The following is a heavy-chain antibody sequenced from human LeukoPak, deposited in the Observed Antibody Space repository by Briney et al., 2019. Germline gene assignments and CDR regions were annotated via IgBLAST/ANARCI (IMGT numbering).Heavy chain of an antibody. CDR3: ARDRGRGYSYGAFDY. CDR2: IKLDGGEN. Sequence: GGSLRLSCAASGFTFSTYWMNWVRQAPGKGLEWVASIKLDGGENYYVDSVKGRFTISRDNAKNSLYLQMNSLRAEDTAVYYCARDRGRGYSYGAFDYWGQGTLVTVSS. J-gene: IGHJ4*02. D-gene: IGHD5-18*01. CDR1: GFTFSTYW. V-gene: IGHV3-7*01.